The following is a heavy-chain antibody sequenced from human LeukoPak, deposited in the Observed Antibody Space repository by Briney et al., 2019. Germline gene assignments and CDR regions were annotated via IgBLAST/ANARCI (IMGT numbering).Heavy chain of an antibody. V-gene: IGHV1-69*05. D-gene: IGHD3-10*01. Sequence: ASVKVSCKASGGTFSSYAISWVRQAPGQGLEWMGGIIPIFGTANYAQKFQGRVTITTDESTSTAYMELSSLRSEDTAVYYCARGPYGSGSFDYYYYYMDVWGKGTTVTVSS. J-gene: IGHJ6*03. CDR1: GGTFSSYA. CDR2: IIPIFGTA. CDR3: ARGPYGSGSFDYYYYYMDV.